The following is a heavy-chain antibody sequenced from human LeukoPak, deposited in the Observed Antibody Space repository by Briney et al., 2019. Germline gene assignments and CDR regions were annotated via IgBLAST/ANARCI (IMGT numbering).Heavy chain of an antibody. J-gene: IGHJ4*02. V-gene: IGHV1-18*01. CDR2: ISGYNGHT. CDR1: GYTFSNKG. D-gene: IGHD6-19*01. Sequence: ASVTVSCKASGYTFSNKGISWVRQAPGQGLEWMGWISGYNGHTKYAQKFQGRVTMTTDTSTSTAYMELTSLTSDDTAVYYCARDKDLGAVAGTFDYWGQGTLVTVSS. CDR3: ARDKDLGAVAGTFDY.